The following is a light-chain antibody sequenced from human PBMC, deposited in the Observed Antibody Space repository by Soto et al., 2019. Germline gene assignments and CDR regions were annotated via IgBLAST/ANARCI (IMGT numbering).Light chain of an antibody. V-gene: IGKV3-11*01. CDR3: QQYYSIPFT. CDR1: QSVFRS. Sequence: EIVLTQSPATLSLSPGERATLSCRASQSVFRSLAWYQQRPGQAPRLLISDASNRATGVPARFSGSGSGTDFTLTISSLQAEDVAVYYCQQYYSIPFTFGQGTKLEI. J-gene: IGKJ2*01. CDR2: DAS.